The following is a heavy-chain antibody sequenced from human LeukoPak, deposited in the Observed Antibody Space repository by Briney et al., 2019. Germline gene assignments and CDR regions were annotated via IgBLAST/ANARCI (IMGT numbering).Heavy chain of an antibody. J-gene: IGHJ4*02. D-gene: IGHD5-18*01. Sequence: GGSLRLSCAASAFTFGSFGMSWVRQAPGKGLEWVSAISDTGGSTFYTDSVKGRFTISRDNSKNTLYLQMNSLRAEDTAVYYCAKGRIQSYMAPEYWGQGTLVTVSS. CDR1: AFTFGSFG. CDR3: AKGRIQSYMAPEY. CDR2: ISDTGGST. V-gene: IGHV3-23*01.